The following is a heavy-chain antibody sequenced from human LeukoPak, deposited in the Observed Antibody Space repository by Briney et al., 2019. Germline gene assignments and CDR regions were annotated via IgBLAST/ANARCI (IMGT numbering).Heavy chain of an antibody. CDR3: AKDPRRYSRTGGYFDY. CDR1: GFTFSNYG. V-gene: IGHV3-30*02. J-gene: IGHJ4*02. Sequence: GGSLRLSCAASGFTFSNYGVHWVRHAPGKGLEWVSFISYDGSNKYYADSVKGRFTISRDNSKNTLYLQMISLRTEDTAVYYCAKDPRRYSRTGGYFDYWGQGTLVTVSS. CDR2: ISYDGSNK. D-gene: IGHD6-13*01.